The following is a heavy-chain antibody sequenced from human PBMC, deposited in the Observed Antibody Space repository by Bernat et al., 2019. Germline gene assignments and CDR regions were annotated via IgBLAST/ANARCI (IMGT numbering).Heavy chain of an antibody. CDR2: IHYGGTT. D-gene: IGHD6-13*01. CDR1: GGSISSNSYY. Sequence: QLQLQESGPGLVKPSETLSLTCSISGGSISSNSYYWGWIRQPPGKGLEWIGSIHYGGTTYYNPSLESRLTISVDTSKNQFSLKLRSVTAADTAVYYCARTLGVAAATGGYWGQGTLVTVSS. CDR3: ARTLGVAAATGGY. V-gene: IGHV4-39*01. J-gene: IGHJ4*02.